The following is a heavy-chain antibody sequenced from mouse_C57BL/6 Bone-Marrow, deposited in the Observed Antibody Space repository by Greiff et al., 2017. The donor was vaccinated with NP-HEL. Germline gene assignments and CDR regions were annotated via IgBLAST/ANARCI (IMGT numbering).Heavy chain of an antibody. D-gene: IGHD2-3*01. CDR2: IDPEDGET. Sequence: EVKLMESGAELVKPGASVKLSCTASGFNIKDYYMHWVKQRTEQGLEWIGRIDPEDGETKYAPKFQGKATITADTSSNTAYLQLSSLTSEDTAVYYCARGEGLLPYYYAMDYWGQGTSVTVSS. J-gene: IGHJ4*01. CDR1: GFNIKDYY. V-gene: IGHV14-2*01. CDR3: ARGEGLLPYYYAMDY.